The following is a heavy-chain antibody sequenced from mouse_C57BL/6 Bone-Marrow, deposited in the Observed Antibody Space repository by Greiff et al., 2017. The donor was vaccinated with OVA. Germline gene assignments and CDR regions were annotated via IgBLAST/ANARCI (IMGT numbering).Heavy chain of an antibody. CDR2: ISSGGSYT. J-gene: IGHJ2*01. Sequence: DVMLVESGGDLVKPGGSLKLSCAASGFTFSSYGMSWVRQTPDMRLEWVATISSGGSYTYYPDSVKGRFTISRDNAKNTLYLQMSSLKSEDTAMYYCARHGDYGSFFDYWGQGTTLTVSS. V-gene: IGHV5-6*02. D-gene: IGHD1-1*01. CDR1: GFTFSSYG. CDR3: ARHGDYGSFFDY.